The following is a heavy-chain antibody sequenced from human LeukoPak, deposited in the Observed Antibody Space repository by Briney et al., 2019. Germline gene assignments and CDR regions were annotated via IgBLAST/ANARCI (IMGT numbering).Heavy chain of an antibody. CDR1: GFMFDDYG. CDR2: INWNGGRT. D-gene: IGHD3-10*01. V-gene: IGHV3-20*04. CDR3: ASLLTPYHGSGGGGMDV. J-gene: IGHJ6*02. Sequence: GGSLRLSCAASGFMFDDYGMSWVRQAPGKGLEWVSGINWNGGRTGYADSVRGRFTISRDNAKETLYLQMTSLRVEDTAVYSCASLLTPYHGSGGGGMDVWGQGTTVTVSS.